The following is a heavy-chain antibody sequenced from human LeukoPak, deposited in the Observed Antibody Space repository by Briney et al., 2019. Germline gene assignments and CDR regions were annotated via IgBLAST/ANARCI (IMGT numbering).Heavy chain of an antibody. Sequence: GGSLRLSCAASGFTFSSYAMHWVRQAPGKGLEWVAVISYDGSNKYYADSVKGRFTISRDNSKNTLYLQMNSLRAEDTAVYYCARDYSPPHWYDSSGYFDGWGQGTLVTVSS. J-gene: IGHJ4*02. V-gene: IGHV3-30-3*01. CDR1: GFTFSSYA. D-gene: IGHD3-22*01. CDR2: ISYDGSNK. CDR3: ARDYSPPHWYDSSGYFDG.